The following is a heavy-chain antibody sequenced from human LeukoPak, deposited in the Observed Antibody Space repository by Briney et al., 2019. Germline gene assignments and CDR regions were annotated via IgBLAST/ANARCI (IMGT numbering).Heavy chain of an antibody. CDR2: INPNSGGT. J-gene: IGHJ3*02. CDR3: SVISRPTDAFDI. Sequence: ASVKVSCKASGYTFTGYYMHWVRQAPGQGLEWMGWINPNSGGTNYAQKFQGRVTMTRDTSISTAYMELSRLRSDDTAVDYCSVISRPTDAFDIWGQGRMVTVSS. CDR1: GYTFTGYY. V-gene: IGHV1-2*02. D-gene: IGHD2-21*01.